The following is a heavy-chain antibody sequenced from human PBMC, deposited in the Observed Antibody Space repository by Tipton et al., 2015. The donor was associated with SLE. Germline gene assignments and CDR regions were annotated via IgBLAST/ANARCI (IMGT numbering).Heavy chain of an antibody. J-gene: IGHJ6*04. CDR3: ARATDWNLSPDV. CDR1: GASLSSYY. D-gene: IGHD1-7*01. Sequence: TLSLTCTVSGASLSSYYWSWVRQPPGKGLEWIGYIYYVGNTDYNTSLKSRLTISVDTSKDQFSLRLTSVTAADTAVYYCARATDWNLSPDVWGKGTTVTVSS. CDR2: IYYVGNT. V-gene: IGHV4-59*12.